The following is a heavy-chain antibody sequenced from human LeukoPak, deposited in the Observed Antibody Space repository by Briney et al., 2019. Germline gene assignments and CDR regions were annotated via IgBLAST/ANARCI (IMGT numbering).Heavy chain of an antibody. J-gene: IGHJ4*02. CDR3: ARHLSGITGYTYGRGIDY. CDR1: GFTFSSYA. CDR2: IKKDGSEK. D-gene: IGHD5-18*01. V-gene: IGHV3-7*01. Sequence: GGSLRLSCAASGFTFSSYAMSWVRQAPGKGLEWVANIKKDGSEKYSVDSVKGRFTISRDNAKTSLYLQMNSLRAEDTAVYYCARHLSGITGYTYGRGIDYWGQGTLVTVSS.